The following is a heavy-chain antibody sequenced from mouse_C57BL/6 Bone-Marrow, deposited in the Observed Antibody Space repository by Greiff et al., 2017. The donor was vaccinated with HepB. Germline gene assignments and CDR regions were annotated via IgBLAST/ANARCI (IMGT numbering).Heavy chain of an antibody. V-gene: IGHV5-6*01. D-gene: IGHD2-3*01. CDR2: ISSGGSYT. CDR3: ARHAGWPGAWFAY. Sequence: EVKLMESGGDLVKPGGSLKLSCAASGFTFSSYGMSWVRQTPDKRLEWVATISSGGSYTYYPDSVKGRFTISRDNAKNTLYLQMSSLKSEDTAMYYCARHAGWPGAWFAYWGQGTLVTVSA. CDR1: GFTFSSYG. J-gene: IGHJ3*01.